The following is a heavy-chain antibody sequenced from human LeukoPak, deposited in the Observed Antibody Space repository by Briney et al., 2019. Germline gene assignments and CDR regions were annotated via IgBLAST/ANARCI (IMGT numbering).Heavy chain of an antibody. CDR2: ISAYNGNT. CDR1: GYTLTSYG. D-gene: IGHD5-18*01. CDR3: ARDGYSYDTYYYGMDV. Sequence: GASVKVSCKASGYTLTSYGISWVRQAPGQGLEWMGWISAYNGNTNYAQKLQGRVTMTTDTSTSTAYMELRSLRSDDTAVYYCARDGYSYDTYYYGMDVWGQGTTVTVSS. V-gene: IGHV1-18*01. J-gene: IGHJ6*02.